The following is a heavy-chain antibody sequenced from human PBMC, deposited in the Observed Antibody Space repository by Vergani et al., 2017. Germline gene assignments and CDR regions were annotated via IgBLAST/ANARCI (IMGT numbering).Heavy chain of an antibody. J-gene: IGHJ5*02. Sequence: QVQLQQWGAGLLKPSETLSLTCAVYGGSFSGYYWSWIRQPPGKGLEWIGEINHSGSTNYNPSLKSRVAISVDTAKNQFSLKLSSVTAADTAVYYCAGGGVAVAARARYWFDPWGQGTLVTVSS. CDR1: GGSFSGYY. CDR3: AGGGVAVAARARYWFDP. CDR2: INHSGST. D-gene: IGHD6-19*01. V-gene: IGHV4-34*01.